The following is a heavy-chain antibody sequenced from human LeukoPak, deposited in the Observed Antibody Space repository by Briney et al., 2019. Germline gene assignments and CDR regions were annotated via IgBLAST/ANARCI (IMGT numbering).Heavy chain of an antibody. D-gene: IGHD6-13*01. V-gene: IGHV4-59*13. CDR3: ARAGPYSSSWSPFDY. CDR1: GGSISSYS. Sequence: PSATLPLTCPASGGSISSYSWSWIRQPPGKGLEWTGYIYYGGSTNYNPSLKRRVSISVDTSKNQFSLKLSSVTAADTGVYYCARAGPYSSSWSPFDYWGQGTLVTVSS. J-gene: IGHJ4*02. CDR2: IYYGGST.